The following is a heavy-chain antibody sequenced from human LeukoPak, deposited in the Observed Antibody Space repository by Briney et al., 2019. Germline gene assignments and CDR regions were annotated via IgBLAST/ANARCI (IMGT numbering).Heavy chain of an antibody. Sequence: PSETLSLTCAVYGGSFSGYYWSWIRQPPGKGLEWIGEINHSGSTNYNPSLKSRVTISVDTSKNQFSLKLSSVTAADTAVYYCARRGKNSSGSKDGSYFDYWGQGTLVTVSS. J-gene: IGHJ4*02. V-gene: IGHV4-34*01. D-gene: IGHD3-22*01. CDR3: ARRGKNSSGSKDGSYFDY. CDR2: INHSGST. CDR1: GGSFSGYY.